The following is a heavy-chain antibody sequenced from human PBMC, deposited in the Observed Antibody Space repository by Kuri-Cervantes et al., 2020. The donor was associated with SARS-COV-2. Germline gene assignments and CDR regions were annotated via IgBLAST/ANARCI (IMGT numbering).Heavy chain of an antibody. D-gene: IGHD2-21*01. CDR2: IYYSGST. V-gene: IGHV4-61*05. J-gene: IGHJ6*02. CDR3: ARRRDSISGGMDV. Sequence: GSLRLSCTVSGDSISTTTYYWGWIRQPPGKGLEWIGYIYYSGSTNYNPSLKSRVTISVDTSKNQFSLKLSSVTAADTAVYYCARRRDSISGGMDVWGQGTTVTVSS. CDR1: GDSISTTTYY.